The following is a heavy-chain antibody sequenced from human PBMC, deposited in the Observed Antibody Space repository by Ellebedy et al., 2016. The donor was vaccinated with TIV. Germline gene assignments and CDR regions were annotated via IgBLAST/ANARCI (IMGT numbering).Heavy chain of an antibody. J-gene: IGHJ6*02. Sequence: ASVKVSXKASGYTFTSYYMHWVRQAPGQGLEWMGIINPSGGSTSYAQKFQGRVTMTRDTSTSTVYMELSSLRSEDTAVYYCARDRPNPDIVVVTAPYYYYGMDVWGQGTTVTVSS. CDR1: GYTFTSYY. CDR3: ARDRPNPDIVVVTAPYYYYGMDV. V-gene: IGHV1-46*01. D-gene: IGHD2-21*02. CDR2: INPSGGST.